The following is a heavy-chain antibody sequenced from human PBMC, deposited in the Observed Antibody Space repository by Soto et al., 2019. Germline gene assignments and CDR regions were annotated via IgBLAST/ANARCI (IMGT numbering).Heavy chain of an antibody. J-gene: IGHJ5*01. Sequence: QVQLQESGPGLVKPSETLSLTCTVSGASINSNYWSWIRQSPGKGLEWIGYIYYSGSTNYNPSLKSRVTISVDTSTNQFSLKLSSVTAADTAMYYCAREIIVSGWSGNWFDSWGQGTPVTVSS. V-gene: IGHV4-59*01. CDR3: AREIIVSGWSGNWFDS. CDR2: IYYSGST. D-gene: IGHD6-19*01. CDR1: GASINSNY.